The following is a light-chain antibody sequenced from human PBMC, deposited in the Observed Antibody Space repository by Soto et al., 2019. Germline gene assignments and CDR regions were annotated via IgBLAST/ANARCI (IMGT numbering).Light chain of an antibody. CDR2: GVS. CDR3: QQYGISPT. V-gene: IGKV3-20*01. CDR1: HSVSSNY. J-gene: IGKJ1*01. Sequence: EIVLTQSPGTLSLSPGERATLSCRSSHSVSSNYLAWYQQKPGQAPRLLIYGVSSRATGIPDRFSGSGSGTDFTLTISRLEPVDFEVYYCQQYGISPTFGQGTKVEIK.